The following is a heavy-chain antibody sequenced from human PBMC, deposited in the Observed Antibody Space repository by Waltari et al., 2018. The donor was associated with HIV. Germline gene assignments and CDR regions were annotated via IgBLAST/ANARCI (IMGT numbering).Heavy chain of an antibody. V-gene: IGHV3-66*01. J-gene: IGHJ6*02. D-gene: IGHD4-4*01. Sequence: EVTLVESEGGLHQPGRSLRLSCAASGSPVSTEYLSWVRQAPGMGLEWVSLIDSEGNTRYADSVKGRFTISRDSSKNMVYLQMKSLRGEDTAVYYCANSDDYSNYYYGMDVWGQGTTVTVSS. CDR2: IDSEGNT. CDR1: GSPVSTEY. CDR3: ANSDDYSNYYYGMDV.